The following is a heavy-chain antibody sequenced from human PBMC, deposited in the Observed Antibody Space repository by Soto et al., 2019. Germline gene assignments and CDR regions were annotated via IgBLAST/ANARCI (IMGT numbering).Heavy chain of an antibody. D-gene: IGHD6-13*01. CDR2: INWNSGSI. J-gene: IGHJ1*01. Sequence: GGSLRLSCAASGFTFDDYAMHWVRQVPGKGLEWVSGINWNSGSIGYGDSVKGRFAISRDNAKNALHLQMNSLSAEDTAFYYCVKDESINWYSGHFRHWGQGTLVTVSS. V-gene: IGHV3-9*01. CDR3: VKDESINWYSGHFRH. CDR1: GFTFDDYA.